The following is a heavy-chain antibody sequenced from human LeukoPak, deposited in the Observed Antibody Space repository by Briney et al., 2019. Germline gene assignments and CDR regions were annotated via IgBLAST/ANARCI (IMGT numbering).Heavy chain of an antibody. Sequence: GGSLRLSCAASGFTFSSYGMHWVRQAPGKVLEWVTFIRKDGSKKYYAGSVTGPSNISRDGSKKTLYRQMNSLRAEDTAVYYCAKDLGLGHYYGSGSAFDYWGQGTLLTVSS. CDR3: AKDLGLGHYYGSGSAFDY. CDR1: GFTFSSYG. V-gene: IGHV3-30*02. J-gene: IGHJ4*02. CDR2: IRKDGSKK. D-gene: IGHD3-10*01.